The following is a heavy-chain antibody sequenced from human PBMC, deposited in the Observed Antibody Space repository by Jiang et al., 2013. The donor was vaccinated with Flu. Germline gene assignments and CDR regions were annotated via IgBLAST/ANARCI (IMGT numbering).Heavy chain of an antibody. D-gene: IGHD3-10*01. CDR2: IYHSGST. Sequence: LLKPSETLSLTCAVSGYSISSGYYWGWIRQPPGKGLEWIGSIYHSGSTYYNPSLKSRVTISVDTSKNQFSLKLSSVTAADTAVYYCARHGVRGVIPYYFDYWGQGTLVTVSS. J-gene: IGHJ4*02. CDR3: ARHGVRGVIPYYFDY. CDR1: GYSISSGYY. V-gene: IGHV4-38-2*01.